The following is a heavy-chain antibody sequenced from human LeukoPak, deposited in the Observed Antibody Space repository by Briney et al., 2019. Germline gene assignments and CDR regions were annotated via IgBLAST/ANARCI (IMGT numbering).Heavy chain of an antibody. J-gene: IGHJ4*02. D-gene: IGHD3-3*01. V-gene: IGHV1-18*01. CDR2: ISAYNGNT. Sequence: GASVKVSCKASGGTFSSYGISWVRQAPGQGLEWMGWISAYNGNTNYAQKLQGRVTMTTDTSTSTAYMELRSLRSDDTAVYYCARGERYYDSWSGYYTPGPYYFDYWGQGTLVTVSS. CDR1: GGTFSSYG. CDR3: ARGERYYDSWSGYYTPGPYYFDY.